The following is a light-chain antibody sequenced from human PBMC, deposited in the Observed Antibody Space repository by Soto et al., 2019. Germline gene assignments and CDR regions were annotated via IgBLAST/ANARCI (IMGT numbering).Light chain of an antibody. CDR3: QQRSNWPQWT. Sequence: EILLTQSPATLSLSPGERATLSCRASQSLSTYLAWYQQKPGQPPRLLIYDASKRATGIPARFGGSGSETDFTLTIAGLEPEDSAIYYGQQRSNWPQWTFGQGTKVEVK. CDR1: QSLSTY. J-gene: IGKJ1*01. V-gene: IGKV3-11*01. CDR2: DAS.